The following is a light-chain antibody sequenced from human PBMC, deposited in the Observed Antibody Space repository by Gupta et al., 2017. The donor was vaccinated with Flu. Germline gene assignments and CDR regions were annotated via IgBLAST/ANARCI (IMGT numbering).Light chain of an antibody. V-gene: IGKV1-8*01. CDR2: AAS. Sequence: AIRMTQSPSSFSASIGDRVTITCRASQGISSYLAWYQQKPGKAPKLLIYAASTLQSGVPSRFSGSGSGTDFTLTISCLQSEDFATYYCLQDNSYPYTFGQGTKMEIK. CDR1: QGISSY. J-gene: IGKJ2*01. CDR3: LQDNSYPYT.